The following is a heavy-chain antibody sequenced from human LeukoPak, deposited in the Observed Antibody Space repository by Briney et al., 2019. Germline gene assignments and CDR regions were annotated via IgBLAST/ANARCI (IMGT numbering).Heavy chain of an antibody. D-gene: IGHD6-19*01. J-gene: IGHJ4*02. CDR3: AKDPGVAVAGTRQFDY. CDR2: ISYVGSNK. V-gene: IGHV3-30*18. Sequence: GRSLRLSCAASGFTFSSYGMHWVRQAPGKGLEWVAVISYVGSNKYYADSVKGRFTISRDNSKNTLYLQMNSLRAEDTAVYYCAKDPGVAVAGTRQFDYWGQGTLVTVSS. CDR1: GFTFSSYG.